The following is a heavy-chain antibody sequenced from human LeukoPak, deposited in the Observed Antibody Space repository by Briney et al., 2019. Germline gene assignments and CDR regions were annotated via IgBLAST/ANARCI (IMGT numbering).Heavy chain of an antibody. CDR1: GGSFSGYY. V-gene: IGHV4-34*01. Sequence: SETLSLTXAVYGGSFSGYYWSWIRQPPGKGLEWIGEINHSGSTNYNPSLKSRVTISVDTSKNQFSLKLSSVTAADTAVYYCARGRRIAARPPFDYWGQGTLVTVSS. J-gene: IGHJ4*02. D-gene: IGHD6-6*01. CDR3: ARGRRIAARPPFDY. CDR2: INHSGST.